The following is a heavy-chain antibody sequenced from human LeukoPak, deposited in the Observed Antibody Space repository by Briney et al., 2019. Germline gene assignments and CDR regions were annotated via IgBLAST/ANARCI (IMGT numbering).Heavy chain of an antibody. CDR2: IYPRDGST. CDR3: ARDQEGFDY. V-gene: IGHV1-46*01. CDR1: GYTFTNNY. Sequence: ASVKVSCKASGYTFTNNYLHWVRQAPGQGLEWMGIIYPRDGSTSYAQNFQGRVTVTRDTSTTTVHMELRGLRSEDTAVYYCARDQEGFDYWGQGTVVTVSS. J-gene: IGHJ4*02.